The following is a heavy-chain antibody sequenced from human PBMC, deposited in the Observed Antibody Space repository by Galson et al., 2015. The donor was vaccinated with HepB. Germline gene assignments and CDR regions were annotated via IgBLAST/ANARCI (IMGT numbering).Heavy chain of an antibody. J-gene: IGHJ4*02. CDR2: MWYDGNYT. CDR1: GFSFSRYG. D-gene: IGHD3-22*01. V-gene: IGHV3-33*01. CDR3: ARQDRGPFDY. Sequence: SLRLSCAASGFSFSRYGMHWVRQAPGKGLEWVAVMWYDGNYTYYADSVKGRFTISRDNSKNTLYLQMNSLRGEDTAVYYCARQDRGPFDYWGQGTLVTVSS.